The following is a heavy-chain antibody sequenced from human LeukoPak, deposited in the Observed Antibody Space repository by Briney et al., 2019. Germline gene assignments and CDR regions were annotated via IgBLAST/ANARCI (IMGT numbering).Heavy chain of an antibody. CDR1: GFNFSNYN. J-gene: IGHJ4*02. V-gene: IGHV3-21*04. D-gene: IGHD3-3*01. CDR3: ASQRGYYDSCSGYNEGYYFDY. Sequence: GGSLRLSCAASGFNFSNYNMNWVRQAPGKGLEWVASIDSSTSYMYHTDSVKGRFRVSRDNAKDSLYLQMNSLTTEDTAIYYCASQRGYYDSCSGYNEGYYFDYWGQGILVTVSS. CDR2: IDSSTSYM.